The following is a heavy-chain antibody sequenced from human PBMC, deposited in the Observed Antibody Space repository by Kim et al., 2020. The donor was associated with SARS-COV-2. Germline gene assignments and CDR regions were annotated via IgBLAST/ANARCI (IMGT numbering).Heavy chain of an antibody. D-gene: IGHD3-22*01. Sequence: ASVKVSCKASGYTFTSYYMHWVRQAPGQGLEWMGIINPSGGSTSYAQKFQGRVTMTRDTSTSTVYMELSSLRSEDTAVYYCARGIVHYYDSSGSLFDYWGQGTLVTVSS. V-gene: IGHV1-46*01. CDR1: GYTFTSYY. CDR2: INPSGGST. CDR3: ARGIVHYYDSSGSLFDY. J-gene: IGHJ4*02.